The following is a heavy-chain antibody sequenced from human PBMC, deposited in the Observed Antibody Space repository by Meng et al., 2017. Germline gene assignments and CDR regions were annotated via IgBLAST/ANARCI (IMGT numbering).Heavy chain of an antibody. CDR2: IYYTGTT. D-gene: IGHD3-22*01. CDR3: ARASTNYYDSGGDNWYFDL. Sequence: SQTLSLTCAVSRYSISSHYYWGWIRQPPAKGLEWIGSIYYTGTTYYNPSLKSRVTLSLDTSDNHFSLKLNSVTAADTAVYYCARASTNYYDSGGDNWYFDLWGRGNLVTVSS. J-gene: IGHJ2*01. V-gene: IGHV4-38-2*01. CDR1: RYSISSHYY.